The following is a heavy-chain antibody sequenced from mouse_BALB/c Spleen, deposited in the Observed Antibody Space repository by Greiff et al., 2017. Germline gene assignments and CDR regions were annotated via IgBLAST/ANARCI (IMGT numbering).Heavy chain of an antibody. CDR3: ARGGVSYAMDY. V-gene: IGHV7-3*02. Sequence: EVKLVESGGGLVQPGGSLRLSCATSGFTFTDYYMSWVRQPPGKALEWLGFIRNKANGYTTEYSASVKGRFTISRDNSQSILYLQMNTLRAEDSATYYCARGGVSYAMDYWGQGTSVTVSS. J-gene: IGHJ4*01. CDR1: GFTFTDYY. CDR2: IRNKANGYTT.